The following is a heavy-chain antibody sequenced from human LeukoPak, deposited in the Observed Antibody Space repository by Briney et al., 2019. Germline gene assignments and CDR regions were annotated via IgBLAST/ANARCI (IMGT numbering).Heavy chain of an antibody. V-gene: IGHV3-74*01. Sequence: GGSLRLSCAASGFTFSNFWMHWVRQAPGKGLVWVSRINSDGRSTSYADSVKGRFTIFRDNAKNTLYLQMNSLRAEDTAVYYCARSGEGSSGSFDYWGQGTLVTVSS. J-gene: IGHJ4*02. CDR1: GFTFSNFW. CDR3: ARSGEGSSGSFDY. CDR2: INSDGRST. D-gene: IGHD6-19*01.